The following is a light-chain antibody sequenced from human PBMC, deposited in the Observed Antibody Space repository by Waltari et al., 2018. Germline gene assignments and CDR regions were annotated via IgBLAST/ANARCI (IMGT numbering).Light chain of an antibody. CDR2: GSS. Sequence: QSVLTQSPSVSGAPGQRVTISCTGSGANIGAGSDVHWYQHLPRAAPKPLIYGSSIRPLGVPDRFFGSTSGTSASLAITGLQAEDEGDYYCQSYDTSLSVVFGGGTKLTVL. J-gene: IGLJ3*02. V-gene: IGLV1-40*01. CDR3: QSYDTSLSVV. CDR1: GANIGAGSD.